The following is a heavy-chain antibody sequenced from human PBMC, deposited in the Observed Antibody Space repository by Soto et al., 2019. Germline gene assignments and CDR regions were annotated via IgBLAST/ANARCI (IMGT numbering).Heavy chain of an antibody. D-gene: IGHD3-22*01. Sequence: QVQLVQSGAEVKKPGSSVKVSCKASGGTFSSYAISWVRQAPGQGLEWMGGIIPIFGTANYAQKFQGRVTITADESKSTANMELSSQGTEDTAVYYCAREDYYDSSGYYPKHYYFYGMDVWGQGFTVNVSS. V-gene: IGHV1-69*12. CDR3: AREDYYDSSGYYPKHYYFYGMDV. J-gene: IGHJ6*02. CDR1: GGTFSSYA. CDR2: IIPIFGTA.